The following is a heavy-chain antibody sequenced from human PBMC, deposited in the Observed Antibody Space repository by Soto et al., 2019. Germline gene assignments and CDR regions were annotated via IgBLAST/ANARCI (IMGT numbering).Heavy chain of an antibody. CDR1: GGTFSSYT. CDR3: AGPRDGYKNLLVY. J-gene: IGHJ4*02. D-gene: IGHD5-12*01. Sequence: SVKVSCKASGGTFSSYTISWVRQAPGQGLEWMGRIIPILGIANYAQKFQGRVTITADKSTSTAYMELSSLRSEDTAVHYCAGPRDGYKNLLVYWGQGTLVTVSS. V-gene: IGHV1-69*02. CDR2: IIPILGIA.